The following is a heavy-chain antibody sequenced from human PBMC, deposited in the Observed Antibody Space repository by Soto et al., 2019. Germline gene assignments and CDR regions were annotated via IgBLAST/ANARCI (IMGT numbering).Heavy chain of an antibody. CDR3: ARDFGIAAAGKGDPFDY. J-gene: IGHJ4*02. D-gene: IGHD6-13*01. CDR1: GGTFSSYT. CDR2: IIPILGIA. Sequence: QVQLVQSGAEVKKPGSLVKVSCKASGGTFSSYTISWVRQAPGQGLEWMGRIIPILGIANYAQKFQGRVTITADKSTSTAYMELSSLRSEDTAVYYCARDFGIAAAGKGDPFDYWGQGTLVTVSS. V-gene: IGHV1-69*08.